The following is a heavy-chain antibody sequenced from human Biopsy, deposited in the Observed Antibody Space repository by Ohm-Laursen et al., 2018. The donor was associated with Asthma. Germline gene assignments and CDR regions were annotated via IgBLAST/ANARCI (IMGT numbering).Heavy chain of an antibody. D-gene: IGHD1-26*01. Sequence: SSVKVSCKSLGGTFNTYVIGWVRQAPGQGLEWMGGINSVFGTTTYPQKFQDRVTITADDSTSTVYMELSSLRSEDTAVYYCARKAGSCISRTYYSLDFWGQGTLATVSS. J-gene: IGHJ4*02. CDR1: GGTFNTYV. CDR3: ARKAGSCISRTYYSLDF. V-gene: IGHV1-69*01. CDR2: INSVFGTT.